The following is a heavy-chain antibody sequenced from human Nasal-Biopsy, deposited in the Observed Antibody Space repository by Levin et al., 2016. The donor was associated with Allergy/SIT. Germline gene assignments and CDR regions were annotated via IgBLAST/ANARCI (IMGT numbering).Heavy chain of an antibody. CDR1: GDAISSSF. J-gene: IGHJ4*02. CDR2: VSYTGTP. Sequence: GSLRLSCNVSGDAISSSFWSWIRQPPGEALEWIGYVSYTGTPTYSPSLKSRVTITSDTSTNQISLTLRSVTAADTAVYYCARESGYYGSGQGSFDYWGRGTLVTVSS. D-gene: IGHD3-10*01. CDR3: ARESGYYGSGQGSFDY. V-gene: IGHV4-59*01.